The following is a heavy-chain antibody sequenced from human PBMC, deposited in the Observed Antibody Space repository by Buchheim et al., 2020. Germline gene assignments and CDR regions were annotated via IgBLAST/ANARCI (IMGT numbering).Heavy chain of an antibody. V-gene: IGHV3-30-3*01. CDR1: GFSFSYYA. D-gene: IGHD2-15*01. CDR3: ARSTGDCSGGVCYSDFDY. Sequence: QVQLVESGGGVVQPGRSLRLSCLASGFSFSYYAMQWVRQAPGRGPQWVAVISNDGINKHYADSVKGRFSISRDTSKNTMYLQMNSLRTEDTAVYYCARSTGDCSGGVCYSDFDYWGQGTL. CDR2: ISNDGINK. J-gene: IGHJ4*02.